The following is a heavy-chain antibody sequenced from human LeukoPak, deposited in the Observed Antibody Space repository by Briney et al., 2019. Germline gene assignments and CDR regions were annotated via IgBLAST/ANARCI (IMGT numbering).Heavy chain of an antibody. Sequence: PSETVSLTCTVSGGSISSYYWSWIRQPPGKGLEWIGYIYYSGSTNYNPSLKSRVTISVDTSKNQFSLKLSSVTAADTAVYYCARVGPAVDTASWFDPWGQGTLVTVSS. CDR3: ARVGPAVDTASWFDP. D-gene: IGHD5-18*01. CDR1: GGSISSYY. V-gene: IGHV4-59*01. J-gene: IGHJ5*02. CDR2: IYYSGST.